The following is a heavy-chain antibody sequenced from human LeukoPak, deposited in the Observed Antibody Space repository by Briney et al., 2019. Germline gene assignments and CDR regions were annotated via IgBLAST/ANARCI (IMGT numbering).Heavy chain of an antibody. J-gene: IGHJ5*02. Sequence: SETLSLTCTVSGYCISSGYYWSWIRRPPGKGLEWIGEINHSGSTNYNPSLKSPVTISVDTSKNQFSLKLSSVTAADTAVYYCARASVWSGYYFGFDPWGQGTLVTVSS. D-gene: IGHD3-3*01. CDR1: GYCISSGYY. V-gene: IGHV4-38-2*02. CDR2: INHSGST. CDR3: ARASVWSGYYFGFDP.